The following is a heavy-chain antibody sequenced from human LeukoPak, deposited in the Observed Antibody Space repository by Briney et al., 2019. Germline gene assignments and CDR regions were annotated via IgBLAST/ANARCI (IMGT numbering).Heavy chain of an antibody. Sequence: ASVTVSCKASGYTFTIYGFSWVRQAPGQGLEWMGWISAYNGNTNYARKLQGRVTMTTDTSTSTAYMELRSLRSDDTAVYYCARDPRGKWELLGDWGQGTLVTVSS. J-gene: IGHJ4*02. CDR3: ARDPRGKWELLGD. CDR1: GYTFTIYG. V-gene: IGHV1-18*01. D-gene: IGHD1-26*01. CDR2: ISAYNGNT.